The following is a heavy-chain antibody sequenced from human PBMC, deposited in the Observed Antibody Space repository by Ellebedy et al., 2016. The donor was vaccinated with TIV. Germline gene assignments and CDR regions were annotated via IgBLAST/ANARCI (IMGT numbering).Heavy chain of an antibody. Sequence: AASVKVSCKASGYTFSSYYMHWARQAPGQGLEWMGIINPSGGSTTYAQNLQGRVTITRDTSASTAYMELSSLRSEDTAVYYCARETGIAVLVWFDPWGQGTLVTVSS. CDR2: INPSGGST. CDR1: GYTFSSYY. J-gene: IGHJ5*02. D-gene: IGHD1-1*01. CDR3: ARETGIAVLVWFDP. V-gene: IGHV1-46*04.